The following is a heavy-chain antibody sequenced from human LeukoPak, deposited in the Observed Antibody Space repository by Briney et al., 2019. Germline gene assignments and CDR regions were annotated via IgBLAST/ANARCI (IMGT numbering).Heavy chain of an antibody. J-gene: IGHJ6*02. Sequence: ASVKVSCKASGYTFTSYGISWVRQAPGQGLEWMGWISAYNGNTNYAQKFQGRVTMTTDTSTSTAYMELRSLRSDDTAVYYCARYSGVAAPGYGLDVWGQGTTVIVSS. D-gene: IGHD7-27*01. V-gene: IGHV1-18*01. CDR2: ISAYNGNT. CDR1: GYTFTSYG. CDR3: ARYSGVAAPGYGLDV.